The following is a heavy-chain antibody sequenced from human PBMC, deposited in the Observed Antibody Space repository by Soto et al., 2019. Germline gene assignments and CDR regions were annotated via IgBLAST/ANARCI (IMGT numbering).Heavy chain of an antibody. J-gene: IGHJ4*02. Sequence: SQTRSVACPVWGGCICRCYWYRIRKNPGKGLEWIGYIYYSGSTNYNPSLKSRVTISVDTSKNQFSLKLSSVTAADTAVYYCARHLAGGGSYALFDYWGQGTLVTVSS. D-gene: IGHD3-16*01. CDR3: ARHLAGGGSYALFDY. V-gene: IGHV4-59*08. CDR2: IYYSGST. CDR1: GGCICRCY.